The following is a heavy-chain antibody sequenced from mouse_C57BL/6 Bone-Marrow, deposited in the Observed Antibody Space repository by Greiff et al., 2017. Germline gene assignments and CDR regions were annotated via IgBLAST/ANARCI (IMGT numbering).Heavy chain of an antibody. V-gene: IGHV5-17*01. D-gene: IGHD2-1*01. CDR2: ISSGSSTI. J-gene: IGHJ4*01. CDR1: GFTFSDYG. Sequence: EVQLVESGGGLVKPGGSLKLSCAASGFTFSDYGMHWVRQAPEKGLEWVAYISSGSSTIYYADTLKGRFTITRDNAKNTLFLQMTSLRSEDTALYYCARKWLYYGHYCAMDYWGQGTSVTVSS. CDR3: ARKWLYYGHYCAMDY.